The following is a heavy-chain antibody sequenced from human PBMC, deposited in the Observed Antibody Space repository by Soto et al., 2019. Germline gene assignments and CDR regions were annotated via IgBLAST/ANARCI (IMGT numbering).Heavy chain of an antibody. Sequence: AGGSLRLSCVASGFTFSDHYMSWIRRAPGRGLEWVSSISSSSSYIYYADSVKGRFTISRDNAKNSLYLQMNSLRAEDTAVYYCARDPNDEYSSGWLPYYYYYYGMDVWGQGTTVTVSS. D-gene: IGHD6-19*01. J-gene: IGHJ6*02. CDR2: ISSSSSYI. V-gene: IGHV3-11*06. CDR1: GFTFSDHY. CDR3: ARDPNDEYSSGWLPYYYYYYGMDV.